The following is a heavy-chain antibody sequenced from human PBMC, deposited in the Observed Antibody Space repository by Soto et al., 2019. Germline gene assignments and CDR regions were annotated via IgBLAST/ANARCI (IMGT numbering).Heavy chain of an antibody. D-gene: IGHD6-13*01. CDR2: ISWNSGSI. V-gene: IGHV3-9*01. CDR1: GFTFDDYA. Sequence: GGSLRLSCAASGFTFDDYAMHWVRQAPGKGLEWVSGISWNSGSIGYADSVKGRFTISRDNAKNCLYLQMNSLRAEDTALYYCAKDMHSSSWSRFSYYYYYTDVWGKGTTVTVSS. CDR3: AKDMHSSSWSRFSYYYYYTDV. J-gene: IGHJ6*03.